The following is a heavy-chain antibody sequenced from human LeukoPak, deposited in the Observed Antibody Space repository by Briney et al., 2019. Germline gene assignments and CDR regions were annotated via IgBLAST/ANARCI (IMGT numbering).Heavy chain of an antibody. CDR1: GFTFSNYN. CDR2: ISTSSSTI. V-gene: IGHV3-48*01. CDR3: AKDPTRNYYDSSGYANVYFDY. D-gene: IGHD3-22*01. Sequence: GGSLRLSCAASGFTFSNYNMNWVRQAPGKGLEWVSYISTSSSTIYYADSVKGRFTISRDNAKKSLYLQMNSLRAEDTAVYYCAKDPTRNYYDSSGYANVYFDYWGQGTLVTVSS. J-gene: IGHJ4*02.